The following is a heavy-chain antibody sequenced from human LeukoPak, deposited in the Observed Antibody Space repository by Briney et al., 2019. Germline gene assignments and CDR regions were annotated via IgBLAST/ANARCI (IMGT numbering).Heavy chain of an antibody. J-gene: IGHJ4*02. CDR1: GGSFSGYY. CDR3: ARSAFARYYYGSERGGSYYFDY. Sequence: ETLSLTCAVYGGSFSGYYWSWIRQPPGKGLEWIGEINHSGSTNYNPSLKSRVTISVDTSKNQFSLKLSSVTAADTAVYYCARSAFARYYYGSERGGSYYFDYWGQGTLVTVSS. CDR2: INHSGST. D-gene: IGHD3-10*01. V-gene: IGHV4-34*01.